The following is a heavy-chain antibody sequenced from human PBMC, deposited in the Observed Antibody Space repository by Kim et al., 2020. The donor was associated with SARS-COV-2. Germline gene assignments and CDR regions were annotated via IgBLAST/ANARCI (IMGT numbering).Heavy chain of an antibody. Sequence: SETLSLTCTVSGGSISSSSYYWGWIRQPPGKGLEWIGSIYYSGSTYYNPALKSRVTISVDTSKNQFSLKLSAVTAADTAVYYCARLQLARYYYYYGMDVWGQGTTVPVSS. D-gene: IGHD5-18*01. V-gene: IGHV4-39*01. J-gene: IGHJ6*02. CDR2: IYYSGST. CDR1: GGSISSSSYY. CDR3: ARLQLARYYYYYGMDV.